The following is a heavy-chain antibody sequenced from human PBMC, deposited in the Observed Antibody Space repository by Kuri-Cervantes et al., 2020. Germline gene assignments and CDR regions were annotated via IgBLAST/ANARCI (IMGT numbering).Heavy chain of an antibody. J-gene: IGHJ2*01. V-gene: IGHV3-11*06. CDR2: ISSSSSHI. CDR1: GFTFSDYY. CDR3: TKALGWYFDL. Sequence: GGSLRLSCAASGFTFSDYYMSWIRQAPGQGLEWVAAISSSSSHIYYGDSVKGRFTVSRDNAKNSLFLQMNSLRAEDTAVYYCTKALGWYFDLWGRGTVVTVSS.